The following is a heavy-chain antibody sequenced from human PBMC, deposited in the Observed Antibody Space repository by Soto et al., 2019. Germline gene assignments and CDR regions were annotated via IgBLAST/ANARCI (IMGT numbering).Heavy chain of an antibody. J-gene: IGHJ6*02. Sequence: QVQLVQSGAEVKKPGSSVKVSCKSSGLTFSNYAISWVRQAPGQGPEWMGIINPSGGITNFAQRFQGRVTMTRDMSTNTHYMELSSLKSDDTAVYYCASSPAFSSSWYGIPPDPSHGMDVWGQGTTVTVS. V-gene: IGHV1-46*01. CDR2: INPSGGIT. CDR3: ASSPAFSSSWYGIPPDPSHGMDV. CDR1: GLTFSNYA. D-gene: IGHD6-13*01.